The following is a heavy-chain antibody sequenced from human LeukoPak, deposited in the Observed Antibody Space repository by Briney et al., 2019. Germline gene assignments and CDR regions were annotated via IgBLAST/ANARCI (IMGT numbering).Heavy chain of an antibody. D-gene: IGHD3-22*01. CDR3: AREAALDYYDSSVYNY. Sequence: ASVKVSCKASGYTFTGYYMHWVRQAPGQGLEWMGWINPNSGGTNYAQKFQGRVTMTRDTSISTAYMELSRLRSDDTAVYYCAREAALDYYDSSVYNYWGRGPLVTVSS. CDR1: GYTFTGYY. CDR2: INPNSGGT. V-gene: IGHV1-2*02. J-gene: IGHJ4*02.